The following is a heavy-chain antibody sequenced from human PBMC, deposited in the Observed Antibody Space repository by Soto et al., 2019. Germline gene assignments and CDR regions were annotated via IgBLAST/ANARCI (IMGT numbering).Heavy chain of an antibody. J-gene: IGHJ5*02. Sequence: GGSQSLSCAASGFTFSSYSMNWVRPAPGKGLEWVSTISSSSSYIYYTDAVRGRFTISRDNAKNSLHLQMNSLRAEDTAVYYCTRDASRDSSARGWFDPWGPGTLVTVSS. CDR3: TRDASRDSSARGWFDP. V-gene: IGHV3-21*01. CDR2: ISSSSSYI. D-gene: IGHD6-13*01. CDR1: GFTFSSYS.